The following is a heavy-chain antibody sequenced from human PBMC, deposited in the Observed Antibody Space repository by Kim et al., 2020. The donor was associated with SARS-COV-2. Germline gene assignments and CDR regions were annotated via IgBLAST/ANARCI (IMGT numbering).Heavy chain of an antibody. CDR1: GYTFTSYS. V-gene: IGHV1-46*01. Sequence: ASVKVSCKASGYTFTSYSINWLRQAPGQGLEWMGLVNPKDGSSTSAQKFQGRITMTTDTSTNTGYMELSSLRFDDAAMYYCARVKQYEPFDHWGQGTLVTVSS. D-gene: IGHD3-3*01. CDR2: VNPKDGSS. J-gene: IGHJ4*02. CDR3: ARVKQYEPFDH.